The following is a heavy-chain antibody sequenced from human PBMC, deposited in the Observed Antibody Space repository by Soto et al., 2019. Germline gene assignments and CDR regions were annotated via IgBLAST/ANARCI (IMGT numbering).Heavy chain of an antibody. Sequence: QVQLVQSGAEVKKPGSSVKVSCKASGGTFSSYTISWVRQAPGQGLEWMGRIIPILGIANYAQKFQGRVTITADNATRTAYMELSSLRSEDTAVYYCAREISAARRDGGYCGQGTLVTVSS. CDR3: AREISAARRDGGY. V-gene: IGHV1-69*08. J-gene: IGHJ4*02. D-gene: IGHD3-16*01. CDR2: IIPILGIA. CDR1: GGTFSSYT.